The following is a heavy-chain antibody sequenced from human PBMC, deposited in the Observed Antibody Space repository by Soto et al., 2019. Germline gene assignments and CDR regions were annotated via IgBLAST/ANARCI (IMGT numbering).Heavy chain of an antibody. Sequence: QVQLVQSGAEEKKPGASVKVSCKASGYTFTGYAIHRVRQAPGQRLAWMGWINAGNGNTKYSQKFQGRVTITRDTSASAAYMELSSLSSEDTAGYYCARAVAVAADFDYWGQGTLVTVSS. CDR3: ARAVAVAADFDY. D-gene: IGHD6-19*01. J-gene: IGHJ4*02. CDR1: GYTFTGYA. V-gene: IGHV1-3*05. CDR2: INAGNGNT.